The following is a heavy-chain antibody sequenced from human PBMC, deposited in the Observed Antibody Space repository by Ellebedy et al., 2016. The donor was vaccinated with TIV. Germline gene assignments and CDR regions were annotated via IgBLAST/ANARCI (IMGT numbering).Heavy chain of an antibody. Sequence: GESLKISCVASGFSFRSYWMSWVRQAPGKGLEWVANIYQDGSNQYYLDSVKGRFTISRDDAKMSLYLQMNDLRAEDTAVYYCARRGSYGDYAVQVNTWFDPWGQGTLVIVSS. CDR1: GFSFRSYW. V-gene: IGHV3-7*01. CDR3: ARRGSYGDYAVQVNTWFDP. D-gene: IGHD4-17*01. CDR2: IYQDGSNQ. J-gene: IGHJ5*02.